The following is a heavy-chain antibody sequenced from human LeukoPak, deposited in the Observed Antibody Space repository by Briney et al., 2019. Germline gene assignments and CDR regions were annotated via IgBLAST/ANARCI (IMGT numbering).Heavy chain of an antibody. J-gene: IGHJ4*02. D-gene: IGHD2-21*02. Sequence: SETLSLTCAVYGGSFSGYYWSWIRQPPGKGLEWIGEINHSGSTNYNPSLKSRVTISVDTSKNQFSLKLSSMTAADTAVYYCARGYRTYCGGDCYYYWGQGTLVTVSS. CDR1: GGSFSGYY. CDR2: INHSGST. CDR3: ARGYRTYCGGDCYYY. V-gene: IGHV4-34*01.